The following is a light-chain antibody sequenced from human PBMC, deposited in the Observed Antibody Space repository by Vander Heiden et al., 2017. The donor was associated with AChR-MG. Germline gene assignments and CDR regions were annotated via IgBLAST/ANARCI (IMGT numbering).Light chain of an antibody. CDR3: QQYNNWPRT. V-gene: IGKV3-15*01. CDR1: QNINSN. Sequence: EIVMTQSPATLSVSPGDRATLSCRASQNINSNLAWYQQKPGQAPRVLIYDTSTRATGIPARFSGSGSGTEFTLTISSLQSEDFAVYYCQQYNNWPRTFGQGTKVEVK. CDR2: DTS. J-gene: IGKJ1*01.